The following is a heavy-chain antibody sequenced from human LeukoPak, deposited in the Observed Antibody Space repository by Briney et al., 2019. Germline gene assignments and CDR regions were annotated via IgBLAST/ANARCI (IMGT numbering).Heavy chain of an antibody. CDR2: ISSGGSYM. V-gene: IGHV3-21*01. CDR3: ARVGAKGGWYFDL. D-gene: IGHD3-10*01. Sequence: TGGSLRLSCAASGFTFSTYSMNWVRQAPGKGLEWVSSISSGGSYMYYADSLKGRFTISRDNAKNSLYLQMNSLRAEDTAVYYCARVGAKGGWYFDLWGRGTLVTVSS. CDR1: GFTFSTYS. J-gene: IGHJ2*01.